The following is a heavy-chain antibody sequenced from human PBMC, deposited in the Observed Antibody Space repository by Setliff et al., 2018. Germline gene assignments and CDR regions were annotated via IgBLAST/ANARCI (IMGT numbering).Heavy chain of an antibody. V-gene: IGHV4-39*01. CDR3: ARTGTYRYFDY. CDR2: IYYRGDT. J-gene: IGHJ4*02. Sequence: SETLSLTCTVSGASLSSGTYYWGWIRQPPGKGLEWIGRIYYRGDTYYNSSLKSRVTISVDTSKSQFSLRLNSVTAADTAVYYCARTGTYRYFDYWGQGALVTVSS. CDR1: GASLSSGTYY. D-gene: IGHD1-1*01.